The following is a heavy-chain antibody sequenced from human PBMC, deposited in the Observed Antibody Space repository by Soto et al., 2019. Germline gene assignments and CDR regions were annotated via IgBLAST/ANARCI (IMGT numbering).Heavy chain of an antibody. V-gene: IGHV3-13*01. Sequence: GGSLRLSCEASGFTFSGFDMHWVRQPTGKGLEWVSSIGTAGDTYYAVSVKGRFTISRDNAKNSLSLQMNSLRAGDMAVYFCAKDYGVLVGYCSSTSCYTVSWGQGTLVTVSS. J-gene: IGHJ5*02. CDR1: GFTFSGFD. CDR3: AKDYGVLVGYCSSTSCYTVS. D-gene: IGHD2-2*02. CDR2: IGTAGDT.